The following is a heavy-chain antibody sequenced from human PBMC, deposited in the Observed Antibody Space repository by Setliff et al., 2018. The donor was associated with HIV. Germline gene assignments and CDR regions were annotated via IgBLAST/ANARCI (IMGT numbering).Heavy chain of an antibody. CDR1: GGSISSGNYY. D-gene: IGHD6-6*01. V-gene: IGHV4-61*02. Sequence: SETLSLTCTVSGGSISSGNYYWSWIRQPAGKGLEWIGRLYISGSTNYNPSLKSRVTISVDTSKTQFSLKLNSVTAADTAVYHCARLSSYRSSSYYFDYWGQGALVTVSS. CDR2: LYISGST. J-gene: IGHJ4*02. CDR3: ARLSSYRSSSYYFDY.